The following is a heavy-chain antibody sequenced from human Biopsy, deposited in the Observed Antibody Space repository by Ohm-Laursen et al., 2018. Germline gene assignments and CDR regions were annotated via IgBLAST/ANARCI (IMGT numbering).Heavy chain of an antibody. CDR2: INWKTGAT. CDR1: SYTFTVHY. J-gene: IGHJ4*02. Sequence: PSDSASWQPYSYTFTVHYTRSIRHAPGDGIGWLGYINWKTGATNYAQKLQVSVTMTRDTSKSTVYLALGSLRSADTAIYYCARDPLNGHKHFDYWGQGSLVTVSS. V-gene: IGHV1-2*04. CDR3: ARDPLNGHKHFDY. D-gene: IGHD2-8*01.